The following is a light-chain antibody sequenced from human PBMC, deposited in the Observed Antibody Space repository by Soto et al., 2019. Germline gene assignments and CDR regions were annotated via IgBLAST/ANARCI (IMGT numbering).Light chain of an antibody. CDR3: QQYYITPIT. Sequence: DIVMTQSPDSLAVSLGERATINCKSSQSVLYSSNNKNYLAWYQQKPGQPPKLLLYWASTRESGVPDRFSGSGSGTDFTLTISRLQAEDVAVYYCQQYYITPITFGHGTKMNIK. J-gene: IGKJ3*01. CDR1: QSVLYSSNNKNY. V-gene: IGKV4-1*01. CDR2: WAS.